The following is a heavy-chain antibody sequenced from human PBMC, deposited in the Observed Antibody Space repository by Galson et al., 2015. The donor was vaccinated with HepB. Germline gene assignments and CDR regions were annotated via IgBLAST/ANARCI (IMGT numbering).Heavy chain of an antibody. CDR2: INHSGST. CDR1: GGSFSGYY. Sequence: ETLSLTCAVYGGSFSGYYWSWIRQPPGKGLEWIGEINHSGSTNYNPSLKSRVTISVDTSKNQFSLKLSSVTAADTAVYYCARFKMVRGGYMGNWFDPWGQGTLVTVSS. D-gene: IGHD3-10*01. CDR3: ARFKMVRGGYMGNWFDP. J-gene: IGHJ5*02. V-gene: IGHV4-34*01.